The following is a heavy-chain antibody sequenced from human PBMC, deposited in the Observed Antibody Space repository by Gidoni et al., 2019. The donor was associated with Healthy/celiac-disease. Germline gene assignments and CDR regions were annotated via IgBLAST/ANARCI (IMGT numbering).Heavy chain of an antibody. V-gene: IGHV5-10-1*01. J-gene: IGHJ6*02. D-gene: IGHD6-13*01. CDR2: IDPSDSYT. CDR3: ARDYSTPHVKGYYYGMDV. Sequence: EVQLVQSGAEVKKPGESLRISCKGSGYSFTSYWISWVRQMPGKGLGWMGRIDPSDSYTNYSPSFQGHVTISTDKSISTAYLQWSSLKASDTAMYYCARDYSTPHVKGYYYGMDVWGQGTTVTVSS. CDR1: GYSFTSYW.